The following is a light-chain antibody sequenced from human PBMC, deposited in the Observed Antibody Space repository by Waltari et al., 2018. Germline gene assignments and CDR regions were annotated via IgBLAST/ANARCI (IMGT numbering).Light chain of an antibody. Sequence: DIQLTQSPSFLSASLGDRVTITCRASQGISSYLTWYQQKPGKVPKLLIYGASTLQSGVPSRFSGSGSGTEFTTTISSLQPEDFATYYCQQLNDYPLTFGQGTKLQIK. V-gene: IGKV1-9*01. CDR3: QQLNDYPLT. J-gene: IGKJ2*01. CDR2: GAS. CDR1: QGISSY.